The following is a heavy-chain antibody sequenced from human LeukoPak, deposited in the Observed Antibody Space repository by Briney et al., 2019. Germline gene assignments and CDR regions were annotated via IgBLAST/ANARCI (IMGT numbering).Heavy chain of an antibody. CDR2: IYYRGTT. D-gene: IGHD6-19*01. V-gene: IGHV4-59*02. CDR3: ARGVAVGGIPI. CDR1: GDSVDSYY. Sequence: ASETLSLTCTVSGDSVDSYYWSWIRQPPGKGLEWIGYIYYRGTTSYNPFLKSRVTISVDTSKNQFSLKLNSVTAADTAVYYCARGVAVGGIPIWGQGTLVTVSS. J-gene: IGHJ4*02.